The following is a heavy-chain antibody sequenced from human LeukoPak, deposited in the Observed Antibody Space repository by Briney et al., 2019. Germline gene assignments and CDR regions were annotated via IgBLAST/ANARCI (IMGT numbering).Heavy chain of an antibody. J-gene: IGHJ5*02. V-gene: IGHV3-23*01. D-gene: IGHD1-1*01. CDR2: ISGSGGST. CDR3: AKDLRCTSISCHSGLDP. CDR1: GFTFSSHA. Sequence: GGSLRLSCAASGFTFSSHAMSWVRQAPGKGLEWVSGISGSGGSTPYADSVKGRFTISRDNSKNMLYLQMNSLRAEDTAVYYCAKDLRCTSISCHSGLDPWGQGTLVTVSS.